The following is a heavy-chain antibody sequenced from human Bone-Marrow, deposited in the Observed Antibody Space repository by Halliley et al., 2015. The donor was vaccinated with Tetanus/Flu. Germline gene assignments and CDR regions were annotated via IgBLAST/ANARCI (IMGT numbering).Heavy chain of an antibody. D-gene: IGHD5-12*01. CDR3: ARVQSKEGYRGYDSYYGMAV. CDR2: IWYDGSNK. V-gene: IGHV3-33*01. Sequence: SGFSFSTHGMHWVRQAPGKGLEWVSVIWYDGSNKYYADSVKGRFTISRDNSKNTLYLQMNSLRAEDTAVYYCARVQSKEGYRGYDSYYGMAVWGQGATVSVS. CDR1: GFSFSTHG. J-gene: IGHJ6*02.